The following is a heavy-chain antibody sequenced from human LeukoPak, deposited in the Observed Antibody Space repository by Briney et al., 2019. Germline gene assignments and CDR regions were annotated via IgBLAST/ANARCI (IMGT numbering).Heavy chain of an antibody. CDR2: VYHSGST. CDR1: GDSISSGYY. D-gene: IGHD3-3*01. CDR3: ATNRTIFGVVLHQAGWFDP. V-gene: IGHV4-38-2*02. Sequence: SETLSLTCTVSGDSISSGYYWGWIQQPPGKGLEWIGSVYHSGSTYYNPSLKSRVTISVDTSRNQFSLKLSSVTAADTAVYYCATNRTIFGVVLHQAGWFDPWGQGTLVTVSS. J-gene: IGHJ5*02.